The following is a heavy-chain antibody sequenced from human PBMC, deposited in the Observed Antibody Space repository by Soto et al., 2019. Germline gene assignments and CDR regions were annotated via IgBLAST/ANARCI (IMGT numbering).Heavy chain of an antibody. D-gene: IGHD3-10*01. CDR3: ARFPLGSEDYYYMDV. V-gene: IGHV4-39*01. Sequence: SETLSLTCTVSGGSISSSSYYWGWIRQPPGKGLEWIGSIYYSGSTYYNPSLKSRVTISVDTSKNQFSLKLSSVTAADTAVYYCARFPLGSEDYYYMDVWGKGTTVTVSS. CDR2: IYYSGST. CDR1: GGSISSSSYY. J-gene: IGHJ6*03.